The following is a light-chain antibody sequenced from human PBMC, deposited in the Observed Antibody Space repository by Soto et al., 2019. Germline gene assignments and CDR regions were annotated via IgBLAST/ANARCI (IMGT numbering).Light chain of an antibody. CDR2: GAS. CDR3: QQYENWPRT. Sequence: EIVMTQSPATLSVSPGERVTLSCRASQSVNFNLAWYQQKPGQAPRLLMYGASSRATGIPARFSGSGSRTEFTLSISSLQSVVFAVCYCQQYENWPRTFGQGT. J-gene: IGKJ1*01. V-gene: IGKV3-15*01. CDR1: QSVNFN.